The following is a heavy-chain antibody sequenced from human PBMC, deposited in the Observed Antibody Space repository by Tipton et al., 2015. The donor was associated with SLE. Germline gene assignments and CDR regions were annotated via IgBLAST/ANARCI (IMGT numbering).Heavy chain of an antibody. D-gene: IGHD6-19*01. CDR1: GISISTHY. J-gene: IGHJ3*02. V-gene: IGHV4-4*09. Sequence: TLSLTCKVSGISISTHYWSWIRQPPGKGLEWFGQMHNSGDSTYNPSLKSRVTMSVDTSKNQFSLKLSSVTAADTAVYYCARTLYSSGWYHDAFDIWGQGTMVTVSS. CDR3: ARTLYSSGWYHDAFDI. CDR2: MHNSGDS.